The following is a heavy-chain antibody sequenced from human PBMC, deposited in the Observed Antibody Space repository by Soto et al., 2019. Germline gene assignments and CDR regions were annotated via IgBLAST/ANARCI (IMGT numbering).Heavy chain of an antibody. CDR1: GGSIRSGGYY. CDR2: IYYSGSS. D-gene: IGHD3-3*01. J-gene: IGHJ5*02. CDR3: ARSVYHDFWSGNNWFDP. V-gene: IGHV4-31*03. Sequence: TLSLTCTVSGGSIRSGGYYWSWNRKRPGKGLEWIAYIYYSGSSYYNPSLRSRVTISVDTSKNQFSLKVDSVTAADTAVYYFARSVYHDFWSGNNWFDPWGQGTLVTVSS.